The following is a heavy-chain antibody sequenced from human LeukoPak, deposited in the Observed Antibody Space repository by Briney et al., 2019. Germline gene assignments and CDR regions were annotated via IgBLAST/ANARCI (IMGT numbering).Heavy chain of an antibody. CDR1: GYTCTSYA. V-gene: IGHV1-3*01. J-gene: IGHJ4*02. Sequence: ASAKVSCKASGYTCTSYAMHWVRQAAGQRLEWMGWINAGSGNTKYSQKFQGRVTITRDTSASTAYMELSSLRSEDTAVYYCARGNSYAKADYWGQGTLVTVSS. CDR2: INAGSGNT. CDR3: ARGNSYAKADY. D-gene: IGHD5-18*01.